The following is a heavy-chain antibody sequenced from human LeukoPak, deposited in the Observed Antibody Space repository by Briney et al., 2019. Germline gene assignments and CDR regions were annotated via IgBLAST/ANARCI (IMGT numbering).Heavy chain of an antibody. CDR3: AKGTIFGVVTPFDP. D-gene: IGHD3-3*01. CDR2: SSGSGGST. J-gene: IGHJ5*02. V-gene: IGHV3-23*01. CDR1: GLTFSSYA. Sequence: GVTLRLFCAACGLTFSSYAMSWVPQAPGKGLEWVSASSGSGGSTYYADSVKGRFTISRDKSKNTLYLQMNSLRAEDTAVYYCAKGTIFGVVTPFDPWGQGTLVTVSS.